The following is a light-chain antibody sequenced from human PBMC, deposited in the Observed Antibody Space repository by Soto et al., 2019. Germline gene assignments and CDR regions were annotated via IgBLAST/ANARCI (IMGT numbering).Light chain of an antibody. J-gene: IGLJ2*01. CDR1: SSNIGAGYD. Sequence: QSVLTQPPSVSGAPGQRVTISCTGSSSNIGAGYDVHWYQQLPGTAPKLLIYGHSNRPSGVPDRFSGSKSGTSASLAITGLQAEDEADYYCQSYDSSLSGYLVFGGGTKVTVL. CDR2: GHS. CDR3: QSYDSSLSGYLV. V-gene: IGLV1-40*01.